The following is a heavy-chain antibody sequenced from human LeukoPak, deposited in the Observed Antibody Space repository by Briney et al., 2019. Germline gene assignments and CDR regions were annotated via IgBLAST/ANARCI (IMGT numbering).Heavy chain of an antibody. CDR1: GYTFTSYY. J-gene: IGHJ4*02. CDR2: INPSGGST. CDR3: ARDAAFGELVI. D-gene: IGHD3-10*01. V-gene: IGHV1-46*01. Sequence: ASVKVSCKASGYTFTSYYMHWVRQAPGQGLEWMGIINPSGGSTSYAQEFQGRVTMTRDTSTSTVYMELSSLRSEDTAVYYCARDAAFGELVIWGQGTLVTVSS.